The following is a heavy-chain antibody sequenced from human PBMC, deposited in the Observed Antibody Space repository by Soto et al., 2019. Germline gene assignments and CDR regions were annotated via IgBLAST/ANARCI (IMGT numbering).Heavy chain of an antibody. CDR1: GGSISSGDYY. V-gene: IGHV4-31*03. Sequence: QVQLQESGPGLVKPSQTLSLTCTVSGGSISSGDYYWSWIRQHPGKGLEWIGYIYYSGSTYYNPSRKSRVTISVDTSKNQFSLKLTSVTAADTAVYYCATSGSGSYKPPTFDYWGQGTLVTVSS. D-gene: IGHD3-10*01. J-gene: IGHJ4*02. CDR2: IYYSGST. CDR3: ATSGSGSYKPPTFDY.